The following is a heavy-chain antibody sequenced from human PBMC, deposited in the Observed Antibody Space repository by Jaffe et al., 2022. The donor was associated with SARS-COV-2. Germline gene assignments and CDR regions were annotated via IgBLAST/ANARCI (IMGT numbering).Heavy chain of an antibody. V-gene: IGHV3-7*01. CDR1: GFTFRNYY. CDR2: VKQDGSGI. J-gene: IGHJ4*02. Sequence: EVQLVESGGGLVQPGGSLRLSCVASGFTFRNYYMGWVRQAPGKGLEWVAIVKQDGSGINYVDSVKGRFTISIDNAKKSVYLQMSSLRAEDTAVYYCAGGQGWLIEYWGLGTLVTVSS. D-gene: IGHD2-15*01. CDR3: AGGQGWLIEY.